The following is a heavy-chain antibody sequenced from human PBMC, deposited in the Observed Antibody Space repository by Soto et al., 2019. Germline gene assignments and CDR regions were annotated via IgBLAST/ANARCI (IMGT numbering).Heavy chain of an antibody. V-gene: IGHV1-3*01. Sequence: QVQLVQSGAEVKRPGASVKVSCTTSGYTFTSYAMNWVRQAPGQGLEWMGWINVGNGNTKYLQKFQGRVTITRDTSASTAYMELSSLRSEDTAVYYCARGMLWFREFSGMDIWGQGTTVTVSS. D-gene: IGHD3-10*01. CDR1: GYTFTSYA. CDR2: INVGNGNT. CDR3: ARGMLWFREFSGMDI. J-gene: IGHJ6*02.